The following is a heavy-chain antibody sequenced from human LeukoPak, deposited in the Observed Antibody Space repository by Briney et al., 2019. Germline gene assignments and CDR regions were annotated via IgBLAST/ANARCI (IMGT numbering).Heavy chain of an antibody. J-gene: IGHJ4*02. V-gene: IGHV1-8*02. CDR3: ARVGSTSSESDY. D-gene: IGHD2-2*01. Sequence: ASVKVSCKASGYTFTGYYMHWVRQATGQGLEWMGWMNPNSGNTGYAQKFQGRVTMTRNTSISTAYMELSSLRSEDTAVYYCARVGSTSSESDYWGQGTLVTVSS. CDR1: GYTFTGYY. CDR2: MNPNSGNT.